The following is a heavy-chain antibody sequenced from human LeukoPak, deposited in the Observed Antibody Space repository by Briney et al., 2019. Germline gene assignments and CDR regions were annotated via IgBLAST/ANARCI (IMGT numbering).Heavy chain of an antibody. D-gene: IGHD3-10*01. J-gene: IGHJ4*02. V-gene: IGHV3-23*01. CDR2: ISNSGGST. CDR3: AKRASGSGTSLYYFDY. Sequence: PGGSLRLSCAASGFTFSSYAMSWVRQAPGKGLEWVSVISNSGGSTFYADSVKGRFTISRDNSKNTLYLQMNGLRAEDTAVYYCAKRASGSGTSLYYFDYWGQGTLVTVSS. CDR1: GFTFSSYA.